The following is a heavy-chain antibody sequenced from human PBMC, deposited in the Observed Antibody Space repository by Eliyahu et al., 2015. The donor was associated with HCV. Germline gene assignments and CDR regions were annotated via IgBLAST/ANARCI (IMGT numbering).Heavy chain of an antibody. J-gene: IGHJ4*02. CDR2: ISSDGSIT. Sequence: IHWVRQAPGKGLVWVSRISSDGSITSYADSVKGRFTISRDNARTTLYLQMNSLRVEDTALYYCARSRYCSGGSCYPDYWGQGTLVTVSS. D-gene: IGHD2-15*01. CDR3: ARSRYCSGGSCYPDY. V-gene: IGHV3-74*01.